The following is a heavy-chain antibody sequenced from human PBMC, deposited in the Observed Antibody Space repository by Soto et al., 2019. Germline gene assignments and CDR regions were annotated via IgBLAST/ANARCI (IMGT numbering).Heavy chain of an antibody. CDR1: GFTFSSYA. CDR3: AKDISTSGSVTARVSFDY. D-gene: IGHD2-21*02. J-gene: IGHJ4*02. CDR2: ISGSGGTT. V-gene: IGHV3-23*01. Sequence: EVQLLESGGGLVQPGGSLRLSCAASGFTFSSYAMSWVRQAPGKGLEWVSAISGSGGTTYYADSVKGRFTISRDNSQNTLYLQMNSLRSEDTAVYYCAKDISTSGSVTARVSFDYWGQGTLVTVSS.